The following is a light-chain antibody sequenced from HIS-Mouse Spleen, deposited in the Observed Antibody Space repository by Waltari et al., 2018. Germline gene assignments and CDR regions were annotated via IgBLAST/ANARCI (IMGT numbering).Light chain of an antibody. Sequence: NFMLTQPHSVSESPGKTVTISCTRSSGRIAINKVQWYQQRPGSDPTTVIYEDNQRPSGVPDLFSGSIDSSSNSASLTISGLKTEDEADYYCQSYDSSNLVFGGGTKLTVL. CDR2: EDN. J-gene: IGLJ3*02. CDR1: SGRIAINK. CDR3: QSYDSSNLV. V-gene: IGLV6-57*04.